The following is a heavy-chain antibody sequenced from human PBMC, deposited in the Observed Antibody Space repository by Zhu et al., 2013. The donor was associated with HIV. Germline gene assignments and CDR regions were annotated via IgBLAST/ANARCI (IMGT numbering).Heavy chain of an antibody. CDR3: ARQLGSNWYVDY. CDR2: ISHSGST. Sequence: QVQLQESGPRTGEAFGDPVPHLRCLWLLHQQCLLLGLDPAAPRKGLEWIGSISHSGSTYYNPSLKSRVTISLDTSKNQFSLRLSSVTAADTAVYYCARQLGSNWYVDYWGQGTLVTVSS. J-gene: IGHJ4*02. V-gene: IGHV4-38-2*01. CDR1: LLHQQCLL. D-gene: IGHD6-13*01.